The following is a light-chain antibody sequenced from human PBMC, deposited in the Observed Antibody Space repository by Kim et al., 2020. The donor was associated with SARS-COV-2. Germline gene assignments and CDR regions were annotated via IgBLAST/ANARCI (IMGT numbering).Light chain of an antibody. CDR1: QSISYSSKNKNY. Sequence: DTVMTQSPDSLAVSLGERATINCKSSQSISYSSKNKNYLTWYQQKPGQPPKLLIYWASTRESGVPDRFSGSGSGTDFTLTISSLQAEDVAVYYCQQSYTTPWTFGQGTKVDIK. V-gene: IGKV4-1*01. CDR2: WAS. J-gene: IGKJ1*01. CDR3: QQSYTTPWT.